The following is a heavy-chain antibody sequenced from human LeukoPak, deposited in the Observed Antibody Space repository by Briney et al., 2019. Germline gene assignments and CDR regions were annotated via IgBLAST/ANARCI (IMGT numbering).Heavy chain of an antibody. D-gene: IGHD3/OR15-3a*01. Sequence: GGSLRLSCAASGFTFSRYWMHWVRHAPGKGLLWVSRINSDGSSTYYADSVRGRFTTSRDNAKNALHLQMNSLTAEDTAVYYCVLDLFSSFAFDIWGQGTMVTVSS. CDR2: INSDGSST. CDR3: VLDLFSSFAFDI. J-gene: IGHJ3*02. CDR1: GFTFSRYW. V-gene: IGHV3-74*01.